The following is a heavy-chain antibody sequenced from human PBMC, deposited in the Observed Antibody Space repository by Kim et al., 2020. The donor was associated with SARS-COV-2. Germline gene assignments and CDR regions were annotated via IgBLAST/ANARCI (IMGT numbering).Heavy chain of an antibody. D-gene: IGHD3-10*01. Sequence: GGSLRLSCAASGFTFSSYGMHWVRQAPGKGLEWVAVISYDGSNKYYADSVKGRFTISRDNSKNTLYLQMNSLRAEDTAVYYCAKGDYGSEATYGMDVWG. J-gene: IGHJ6*02. CDR3: AKGDYGSEATYGMDV. CDR1: GFTFSSYG. CDR2: ISYDGSNK. V-gene: IGHV3-30*18.